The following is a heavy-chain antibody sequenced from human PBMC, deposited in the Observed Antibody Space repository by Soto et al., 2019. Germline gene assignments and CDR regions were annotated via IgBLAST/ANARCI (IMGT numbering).Heavy chain of an antibody. CDR3: ATVYDCSGDSAFDI. CDR1: GYTLTELS. D-gene: IGHD3-22*01. CDR2: SDPEDGET. V-gene: IGHV1-24*01. J-gene: IGHJ3*02. Sequence: ASVKDYCKVSGYTLTELSMHWVRQAPGKGLEWMGGSDPEDGETIYAQKFQGRVTMTEDTSTDTAFMELSSLRSEDTAVYYCATVYDCSGDSAFDIWGQGTMVTVSS.